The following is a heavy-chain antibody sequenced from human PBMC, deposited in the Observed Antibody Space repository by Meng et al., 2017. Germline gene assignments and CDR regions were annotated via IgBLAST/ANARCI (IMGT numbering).Heavy chain of an antibody. CDR3: ARDEDISAAGKLFGDY. D-gene: IGHD6-13*01. V-gene: IGHV1-2*06. CDR2: IDPKNGDT. Sequence: QGQLVQSGAEVKKPGASVEVSCKPSGYNFPDYYIHWVRQAPGQGLEWMGRIDPKNGDTHYAQKFQGRVTMTGDTSISTAYMDLSGLRSDDTAVYYCARDEDISAAGKLFGDYWGQGTLVTVSS. CDR1: GYNFPDYY. J-gene: IGHJ4*02.